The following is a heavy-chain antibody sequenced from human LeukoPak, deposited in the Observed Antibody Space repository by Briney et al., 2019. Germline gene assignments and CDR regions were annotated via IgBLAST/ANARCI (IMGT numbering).Heavy chain of an antibody. CDR3: ARTPIYYFDNSGYYN. Sequence: SETLSLTCTVSGGSISSYYWSWIRQPPGKGLEWIGYISYSGSTKYNPSLNSRVTMSVDTSKKQFSLRLSSVTAADTAVYYCARTPIYYFDNSGYYNWGQGTLVTVSS. CDR1: GGSISSYY. V-gene: IGHV4-59*12. D-gene: IGHD3-22*01. CDR2: ISYSGST. J-gene: IGHJ4*02.